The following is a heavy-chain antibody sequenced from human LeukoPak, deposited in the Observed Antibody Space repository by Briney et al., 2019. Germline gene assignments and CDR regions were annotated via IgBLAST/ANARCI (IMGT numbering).Heavy chain of an antibody. CDR3: AKDGNRIAAAGTFMDY. D-gene: IGHD6-13*01. Sequence: GGSLRLSCAASGFTFSSYGMHWVRQAPGKGLKWVAFIRYDGSNKYYADSVKGRFTISRDNSKNTLYLQMNSLRAEDTAVYYCAKDGNRIAAAGTFMDYWGQGTLVTVSS. J-gene: IGHJ4*02. V-gene: IGHV3-30*02. CDR1: GFTFSSYG. CDR2: IRYDGSNK.